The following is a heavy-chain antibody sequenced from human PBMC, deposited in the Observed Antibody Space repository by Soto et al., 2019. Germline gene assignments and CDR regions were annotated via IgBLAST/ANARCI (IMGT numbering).Heavy chain of an antibody. J-gene: IGHJ3*01. Sequence: QVHLVQSGAEVKKPGASVKVSCKASGYVFTGYYIHWVRQAPGQGLEWMGWINPKSGGANIAQKFQCWLTLTRDNSISTTYMEVKRLTSNDTAVYYCVRDYYDGSASYGFEFWGQGTPVTVAS. CDR3: VRDYYDGSASYGFEF. V-gene: IGHV1-2*04. CDR2: INPKSGGA. CDR1: GYVFTGYY. D-gene: IGHD3-22*01.